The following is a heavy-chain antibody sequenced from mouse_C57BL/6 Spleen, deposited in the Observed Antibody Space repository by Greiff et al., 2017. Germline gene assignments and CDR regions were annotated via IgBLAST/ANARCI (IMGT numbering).Heavy chain of an antibody. Sequence: EVQGVESGEGLVKPGGSLKLSCAASGFTFSSYAMSWVRQTPEKRLEWVAYISSGGDYIYYADTVKGRFTISRDNARNTLYLQMSSLKSEDTAMYYCTRGGLGKGAFDYWGQGTTLTVSS. J-gene: IGHJ2*01. CDR2: ISSGGDYI. V-gene: IGHV5-9-1*02. CDR3: TRGGLGKGAFDY. CDR1: GFTFSSYA. D-gene: IGHD4-1*01.